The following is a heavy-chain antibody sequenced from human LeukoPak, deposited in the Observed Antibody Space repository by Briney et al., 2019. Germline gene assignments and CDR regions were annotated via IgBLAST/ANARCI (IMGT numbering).Heavy chain of an antibody. V-gene: IGHV3-21*01. CDR1: GFTFSDYD. CDR2: MTTTSSYI. D-gene: IGHD6-13*01. CDR3: ARLIGYAIAAAATDY. J-gene: IGHJ4*02. Sequence: GGSLRFSCAASGFTFSDYDMSWVRQAPGKGLEWVSSMTTTSSYIYYADSVKGRFTISRDNAKNSLYLQMNSLRAEDTALYYCARLIGYAIAAAATDYWGQGALVTVSS.